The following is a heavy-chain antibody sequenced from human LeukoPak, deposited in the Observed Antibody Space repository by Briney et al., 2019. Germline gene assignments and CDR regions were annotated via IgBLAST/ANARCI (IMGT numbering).Heavy chain of an antibody. J-gene: IGHJ5*02. CDR2: ISSSSYI. V-gene: IGHV3-21*01. CDR1: GFTFSSYS. Sequence: GGSLRLSCAASGFTFSSYSMNWVRQAPGKGLEWVSSISSSSYIYYADSVKGRFTISRDNAKNSLYLQMNSLRAEDTAVYYCARDQYDENWFDLWGQGTLVTVSS. D-gene: IGHD1-1*01. CDR3: ARDQYDENWFDL.